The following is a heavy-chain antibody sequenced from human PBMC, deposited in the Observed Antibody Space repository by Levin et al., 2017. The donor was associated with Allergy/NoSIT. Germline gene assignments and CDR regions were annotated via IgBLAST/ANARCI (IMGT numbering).Heavy chain of an antibody. Sequence: GESLKISCTASGFTFSTYAMGWVRQAPGKGLEWVSVMSATSGSTFYADSVKGRFTISRDNSNNILYLQMNNLRAEDTALYYCAKDPRYSLGSWGQGTLVTVSS. CDR2: MSATSGST. CDR1: GFTFSTYA. J-gene: IGHJ5*02. CDR3: AKDPRYSLGS. V-gene: IGHV3-23*01. D-gene: IGHD5-18*01.